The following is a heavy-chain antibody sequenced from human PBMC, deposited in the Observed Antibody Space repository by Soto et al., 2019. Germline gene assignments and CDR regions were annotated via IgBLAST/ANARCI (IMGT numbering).Heavy chain of an antibody. Sequence: SETLSLTCTVSGGSISSYYWSWIRQPPGKGLEWIGYIYYSGGTNYNPSLKSRVTISVDTSKNQFSLKLNSVTAADTAVYYCARGSVITTTLDWFDPRGQGTLVTVSS. D-gene: IGHD2-15*01. V-gene: IGHV4-59*01. CDR3: ARGSVITTTLDWFDP. CDR2: IYYSGGT. CDR1: GGSISSYY. J-gene: IGHJ5*02.